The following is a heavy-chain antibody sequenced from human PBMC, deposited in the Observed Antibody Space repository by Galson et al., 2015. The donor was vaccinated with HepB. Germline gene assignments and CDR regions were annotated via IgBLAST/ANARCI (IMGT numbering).Heavy chain of an antibody. CDR1: GGAFSSYA. J-gene: IGHJ1*01. CDR2: IIVILGIP. CDR3: TPVVVVPTAIQEYFQH. V-gene: IGHV1-69*04. D-gene: IGHD2-2*02. Sequence: SVKVSCKASGGAFSSYAINWVRQAPGQGLEWMGRIIVILGIPNYAQRFQGRVTITADKSTSTAYMELSSLRSEDTAIYYCTPVVVVPTAIQEYFQHWGQGTLVTVSS.